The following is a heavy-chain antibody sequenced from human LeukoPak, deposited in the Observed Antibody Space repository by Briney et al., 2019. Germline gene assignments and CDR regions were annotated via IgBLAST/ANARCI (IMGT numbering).Heavy chain of an antibody. D-gene: IGHD3-22*01. V-gene: IGHV3-23*01. CDR2: ISGSGGST. J-gene: IGHJ4*02. CDR1: GITLSNYG. CDR3: AKRGVVIRVILVGFHKEAYYFDS. Sequence: GGSLRLSCAVSGITLSNYGMSWVRQAPGKGLEWVAGISGSGGSTYYADSVKGRFTISRDNSTNTLYLQMNSLRAEDTAVYFCAKRGVVIRVILVGFHKEAYYFDSWGQGALVTVSS.